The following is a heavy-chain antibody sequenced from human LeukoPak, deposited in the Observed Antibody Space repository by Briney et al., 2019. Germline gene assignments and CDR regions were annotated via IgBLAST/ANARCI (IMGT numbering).Heavy chain of an antibody. CDR2: MNTKSGNT. D-gene: IGHD2-15*01. V-gene: IGHV1-8*03. Sequence: ASVKVSCKASGYTFTRYDINWVGQATGQGLEWMGWMNTKSGNTGHAQKFQGRVTITRDTSISTVYMELSSLRSEDTAVYFCARVDGSPDYWGQGTLVTVSS. J-gene: IGHJ4*02. CDR1: GYTFTRYD. CDR3: ARVDGSPDY.